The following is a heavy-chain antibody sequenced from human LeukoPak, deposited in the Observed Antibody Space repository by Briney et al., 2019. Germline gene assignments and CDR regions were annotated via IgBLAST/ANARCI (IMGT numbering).Heavy chain of an antibody. D-gene: IGHD1-14*01. V-gene: IGHV1-8*03. Sequence: ASVKVSCKASGYTFTSYDINWVRQATGQGLEWMGWMNPNSGNTGYAQKFQGRVTITRNTSISTAYMELSSLRSEDTAVYYCARGGTVNYYYYYMDVWGKGTTVTVSS. CDR2: MNPNSGNT. CDR1: GYTFTSYD. CDR3: ARGGTVNYYYYYMDV. J-gene: IGHJ6*03.